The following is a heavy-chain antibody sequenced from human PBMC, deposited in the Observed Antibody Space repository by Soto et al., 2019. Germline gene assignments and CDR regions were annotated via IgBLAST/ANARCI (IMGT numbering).Heavy chain of an antibody. Sequence: QVQLVESGGGVVQPGRSLRLSCAASGFTFSSYGMHWVRQAPGKGLEWVAVISYDGSNKYYADSVKGRFTISRDNSKNSLYLQMNSLRAEDTAVYYCAKVFPRDLEWLFQDSDYYYCGMDVWGQGTTVTVSS. V-gene: IGHV3-30*18. J-gene: IGHJ6*02. D-gene: IGHD3-3*01. CDR1: GFTFSSYG. CDR3: AKVFPRDLEWLFQDSDYYYCGMDV. CDR2: ISYDGSNK.